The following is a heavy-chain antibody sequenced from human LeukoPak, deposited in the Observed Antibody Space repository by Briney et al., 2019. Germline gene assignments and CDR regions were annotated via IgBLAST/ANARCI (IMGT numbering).Heavy chain of an antibody. Sequence: SHTLSLTWTVSGGSISSGGYYWGWIRQHPGKGLGWIGYIYYSGSTYYNPSLKSRVTISVDTSKNQFSLQLSSVTPADTAVYYCGRVLWGARSGGYSILPFDYWGKGTLVTVSS. CDR2: IYYSGST. J-gene: IGHJ4*02. CDR3: GRVLWGARSGGYSILPFDY. V-gene: IGHV4-31*02. CDR1: GGSISSGGYY. D-gene: IGHD3-22*01.